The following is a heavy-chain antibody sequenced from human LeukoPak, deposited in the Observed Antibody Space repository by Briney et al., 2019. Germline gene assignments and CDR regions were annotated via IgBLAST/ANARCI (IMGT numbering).Heavy chain of an antibody. CDR1: GYTFTSYG. V-gene: IGHV1-18*04. CDR3: ARDNGGSWVVDAFDI. D-gene: IGHD2-15*01. CDR2: ISAYNGNT. Sequence: ASVKVSCKASGYTFTSYGISWVRQAPGQGLEWMGWISAYNGNTNYAQKFQGRVTITADESTSTAYMELSSLRSEDTAVYYCARDNGGSWVVDAFDIWGQGTMVTVSS. J-gene: IGHJ3*02.